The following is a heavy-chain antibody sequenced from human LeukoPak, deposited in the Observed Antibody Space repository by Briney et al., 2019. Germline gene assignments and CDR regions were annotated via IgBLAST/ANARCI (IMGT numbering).Heavy chain of an antibody. CDR2: ISGSGGST. V-gene: IGHV3-23*01. D-gene: IGHD4-17*01. Sequence: GGSLRLSCAASGFTFSSYAMSWVRQAPGKGLEWGSAISGSGGSTYYADSVKGRFTISRDNSKNTLYLQMNSLRAEDTAVYYCANALPDYGDYNAFDIWGQGTMVTVSS. CDR1: GFTFSSYA. CDR3: ANALPDYGDYNAFDI. J-gene: IGHJ3*02.